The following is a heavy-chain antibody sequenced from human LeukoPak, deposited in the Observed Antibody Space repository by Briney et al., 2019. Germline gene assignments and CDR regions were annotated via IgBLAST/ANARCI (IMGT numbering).Heavy chain of an antibody. D-gene: IGHD5-18*01. J-gene: IGHJ5*02. CDR1: GYTLTELP. CDR3: ATVSVDTAGNWFDP. CDR2: FDPEDGET. Sequence: ASVKVSCKVSGYTLTELPMHWVRQAPGKGLEWMGGFDPEDGETIYAQKFQGRVTMTEDTSTDTAYMELSSLRSEDTAVYYCATVSVDTAGNWFDPWGQGTLVTVSS. V-gene: IGHV1-24*01.